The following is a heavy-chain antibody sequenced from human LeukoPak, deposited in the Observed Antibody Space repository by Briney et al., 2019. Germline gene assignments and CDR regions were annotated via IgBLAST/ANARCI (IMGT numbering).Heavy chain of an antibody. CDR1: GFTFSSYA. CDR2: IRYDGSNK. CDR3: AKDRTYYYDSSGYYYSYPFDY. Sequence: GGSLRLSCAASGFTFSSYAMHWVRQAPGKGLEWVAFIRYDGSNKYYADSVKGRFTISRDNSKNTLYLQMNSLRAEDTAVYYCAKDRTYYYDSSGYYYSYPFDYWGQGTLVTVSS. J-gene: IGHJ4*02. V-gene: IGHV3-30*02. D-gene: IGHD3-22*01.